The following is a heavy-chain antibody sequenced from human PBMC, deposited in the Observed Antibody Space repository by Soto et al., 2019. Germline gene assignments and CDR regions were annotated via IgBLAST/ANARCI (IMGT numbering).Heavy chain of an antibody. Sequence: ASVKVSCKASGFTFSSYVITWVRQAPGQGLEWLGWSSSYNGNTNYAQKLQGRVTMTTDTSTTTADMELRSLRYEDTAVYYCAKDLWSRIVGATTTPLDYWRQGTLVTVSS. D-gene: IGHD1-26*01. CDR1: GFTFSSYV. CDR3: AKDLWSRIVGATTTPLDY. V-gene: IGHV1-18*01. CDR2: SSSYNGNT. J-gene: IGHJ4*02.